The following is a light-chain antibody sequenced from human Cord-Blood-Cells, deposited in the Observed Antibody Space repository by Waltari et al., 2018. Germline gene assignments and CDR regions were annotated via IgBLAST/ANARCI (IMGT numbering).Light chain of an antibody. CDR1: QSVSSN. CDR2: GAS. V-gene: IGKV3-15*01. CDR3: QQYNNWPMYT. J-gene: IGKJ2*01. Sequence: EIVMTQSPATLSVSPGESATLSCRVSQSVSSNLAWYQQKPGQAPRLLIYGASTRATGIPARFSGSGSGTEFTLTISSLQSEDFAVYYCQQYNNWPMYTFGQGTKLEIK.